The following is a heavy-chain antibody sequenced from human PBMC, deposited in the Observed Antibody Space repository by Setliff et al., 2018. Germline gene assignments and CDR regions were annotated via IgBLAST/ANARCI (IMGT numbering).Heavy chain of an antibody. Sequence: GASVKVSCKASGYTFTSYGISWVRQAPGQGLEWMGWMNAHSGNSGCAQKFQGRVTMTRDTSTSTVYMELSSLRSEDTAVYYCAREQLVDRGFDYWGQGTLVTVSS. D-gene: IGHD6-6*01. CDR3: AREQLVDRGFDY. J-gene: IGHJ4*02. CDR2: MNAHSGNS. CDR1: GYTFTSYG. V-gene: IGHV1-8*02.